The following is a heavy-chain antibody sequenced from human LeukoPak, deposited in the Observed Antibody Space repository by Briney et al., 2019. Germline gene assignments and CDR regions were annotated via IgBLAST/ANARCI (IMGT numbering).Heavy chain of an antibody. J-gene: IGHJ4*02. D-gene: IGHD2-2*01. V-gene: IGHV3-23*01. CDR2: ISGSGGST. Sequence: KAGGSLRLSCAASGFTFSTYAMSWVRQAPGKGLEWVSGISGSGGSTYYADSVKGRFTISRDNARNSLYLQMNSLRTEDTSVYYCAPHCSSASCPDYWGQGTLVTVSS. CDR3: APHCSSASCPDY. CDR1: GFTFSTYA.